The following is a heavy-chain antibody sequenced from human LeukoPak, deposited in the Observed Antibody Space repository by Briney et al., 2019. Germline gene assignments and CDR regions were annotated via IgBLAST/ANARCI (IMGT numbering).Heavy chain of an antibody. V-gene: IGHV4-34*01. CDR1: GGSFSGYY. J-gene: IGHJ4*02. CDR2: INHSGST. Sequence: SETLSLTCAVYGGSFSGYYWSWIRQPPGKGLEWIGEINHSGSTNYNPSLKSRVTISVDTSKNQFSLKLSSVTAADTAVYYCASRRNWNDKRVLRFDYWGQGTLVTVSS. CDR3: ASRRNWNDKRVLRFDY. D-gene: IGHD1-1*01.